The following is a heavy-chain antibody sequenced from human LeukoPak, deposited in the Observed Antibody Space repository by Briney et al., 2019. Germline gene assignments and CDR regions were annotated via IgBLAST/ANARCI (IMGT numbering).Heavy chain of an antibody. Sequence: PGGSLRLSCAASEFTFSSNVMSWVRQAPGKGLEWVSAISGSDGSTSYADSVKGRFTISRDNSKNTLYLQMNSLRAEDTAVYYCAKGGDGDKYYFDYWGQGTLVTVSS. CDR2: ISGSDGST. CDR1: EFTFSSNV. V-gene: IGHV3-23*01. J-gene: IGHJ4*02. D-gene: IGHD4-23*01. CDR3: AKGGDGDKYYFDY.